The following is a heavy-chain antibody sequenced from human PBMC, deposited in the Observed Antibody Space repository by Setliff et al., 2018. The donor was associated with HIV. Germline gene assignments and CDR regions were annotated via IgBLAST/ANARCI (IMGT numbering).Heavy chain of an antibody. Sequence: SETLSLTCTVSGDSISSYYWSWIRQPPGEGLEWIGYIFYNGSTNYNPSLKSRVTLSLDTSKNQFSLKLTSVTAADTAVYYCASAGSGTRAPPRYWGQGTLVTVSS. CDR2: IFYNGST. CDR3: ASAGSGTRAPPRY. D-gene: IGHD1-1*01. J-gene: IGHJ4*02. V-gene: IGHV4-59*12. CDR1: GDSISSYY.